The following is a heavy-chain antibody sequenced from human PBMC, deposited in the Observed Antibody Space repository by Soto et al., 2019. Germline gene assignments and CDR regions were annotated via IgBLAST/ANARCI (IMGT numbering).Heavy chain of an antibody. D-gene: IGHD4-4*01. CDR2: IFDSGNA. V-gene: IGHV4-59*08. CDR3: ARHRRTTVAKFYFDN. CDR1: GCSIISYC. Sequence: PLETLSLTCTVSGCSIISYCWSWIRQPPGKGLEWIAYIFDSGNANYNPSLKSRVTISVDTSKNQFSLKLTSVTAADTAVYYCARHRRTTVAKFYFDNWGQGALVTRLL. J-gene: IGHJ4*02.